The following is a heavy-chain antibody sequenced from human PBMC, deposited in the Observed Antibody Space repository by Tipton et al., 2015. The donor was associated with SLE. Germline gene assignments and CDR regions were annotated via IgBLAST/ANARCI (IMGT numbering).Heavy chain of an antibody. CDR2: IYHSGST. Sequence: TLSLTCTVSGYSISSGYYWGWIRQPPGKGLEWNGSIYHSGSTYYNPSLKSRVTISVDTSKNQFSLKLSSVTAADTAVYYCASRDSSSWSIPPRAEYFQHWGQGTLVTVSS. V-gene: IGHV4-38-2*02. D-gene: IGHD6-13*01. CDR1: GYSISSGYY. J-gene: IGHJ1*01. CDR3: ASRDSSSWSIPPRAEYFQH.